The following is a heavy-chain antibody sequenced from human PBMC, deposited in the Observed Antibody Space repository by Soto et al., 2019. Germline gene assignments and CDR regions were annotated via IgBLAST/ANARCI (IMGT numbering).Heavy chain of an antibody. J-gene: IGHJ6*02. CDR3: ARDLVLLWFGEPQHYYYYYGMDV. CDR2: TSYTGNT. V-gene: IGHV4-59*02. CDR1: GGSVTSHH. Sequence: SETLSLTCFVSGGSVTSHHWSWIRQFPGQGLEWIAYTSYTGNTNYNTSLQSRVTISLDTSKNQLSLKLTSMTAADTAVYYCARDLVLLWFGEPQHYYYYYGMDVWGQGTTVTVSS. D-gene: IGHD3-10*01.